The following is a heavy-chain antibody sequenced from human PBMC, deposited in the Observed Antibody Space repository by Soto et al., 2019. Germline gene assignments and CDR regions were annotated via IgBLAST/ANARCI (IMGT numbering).Heavy chain of an antibody. Sequence: QMTLKESGPTLVRPTQTLTLTCSFSGFLLTTSGVGVGWVRQPPGEALAWLALIYCDGDERFSPALRTRLTITKDTSETQVALTMANMEPADTATYYCVRGVTVTPRYYYMDVWGKGTTVTVSS. V-gene: IGHV2-5*02. CDR2: IYCDGDE. CDR3: VRGVTVTPRYYYMDV. D-gene: IGHD2-8*02. CDR1: GFLLTTSGVG. J-gene: IGHJ6*03.